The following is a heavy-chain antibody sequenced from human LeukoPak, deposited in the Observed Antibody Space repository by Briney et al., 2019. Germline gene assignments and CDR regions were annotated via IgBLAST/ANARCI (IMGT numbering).Heavy chain of an antibody. CDR3: TRDSPYYDILTGYNDY. J-gene: IGHJ4*02. V-gene: IGHV3-49*04. D-gene: IGHD3-9*01. CDR2: IRSKACGGTT. Sequence: QTGRSLRLSCTASGFTFGDYAMSWVRQAPGKGLEWVGFIRSKACGGTTEYAASVKGRFTISRDDSKSIAYLQMNSLKTEDTAVYYCTRDSPYYDILTGYNDYWGQGTLVTVSS. CDR1: GFTFGDYA.